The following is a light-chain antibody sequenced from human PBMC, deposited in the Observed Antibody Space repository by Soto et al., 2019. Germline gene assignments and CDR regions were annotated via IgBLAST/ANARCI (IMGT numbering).Light chain of an antibody. CDR1: QTVNRD. CDR2: GAS. CDR3: QQYNNWPLT. V-gene: IGKV3-15*01. Sequence: ETGMTQSPATLSVFAGERATLSCRASQTVNRDLAWYQQKPGQAPRLLIYGASTRATGIPARVMGSGSDTEFTLTIASLQSEDSAIYYCQQYNNWPLTVGGGTKVEIK. J-gene: IGKJ4*01.